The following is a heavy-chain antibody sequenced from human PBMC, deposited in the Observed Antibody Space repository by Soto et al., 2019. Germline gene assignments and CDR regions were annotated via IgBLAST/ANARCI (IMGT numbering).Heavy chain of an antibody. J-gene: IGHJ3*02. CDR2: INPSGGST. V-gene: IGHV1-46*01. CDR1: GYTFTSYY. D-gene: IGHD7-27*01. Sequence: ASVKVSCKASGYTFTSYYMHWVRQAPGQGLEWMGIINPSGGSTSYAQKFQGRVTMTRDTSTSTVYMELSSLRSEDTAVYYCARRYGGLTGDGGGAFDIWGQGTMVTVSS. CDR3: ARRYGGLTGDGGGAFDI.